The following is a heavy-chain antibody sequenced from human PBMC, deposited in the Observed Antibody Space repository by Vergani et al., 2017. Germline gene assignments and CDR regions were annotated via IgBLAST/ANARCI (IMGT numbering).Heavy chain of an antibody. CDR1: GFTFSSLD. Sequence: QEQLVESGGGVVQPGGSLRLSCAASGFTFSSLDMHWVRQAPGKGLEWVALIRHDGNNKHYGDSAKGRFTISRDNSKNMLYLQMNSLRPEDTAVYYCAKNSYSSCWFGVYYGMDVWGQGTPVTVSS. D-gene: IGHD6-19*01. CDR2: IRHDGNNK. V-gene: IGHV3-30*02. J-gene: IGHJ6*02. CDR3: AKNSYSSCWFGVYYGMDV.